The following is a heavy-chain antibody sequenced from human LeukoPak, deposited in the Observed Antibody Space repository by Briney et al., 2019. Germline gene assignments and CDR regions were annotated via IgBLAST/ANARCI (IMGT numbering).Heavy chain of an antibody. CDR2: TYYRSKWYN. CDR1: GDSVSSNSAA. CDR3: AREESPLDFSPIVGAPLRPLDYFDY. J-gene: IGHJ4*02. Sequence: SRTLSLTCAISGDSVSSNSAAWNWIRQSPSRGLEWLGRTYYRSKWYNDYAVSVKSRITINPDTSKNQFSLQLNSVTPEDTAVYYCAREESPLDFSPIVGAPLRPLDYFDYWGQGTLVTVSS. V-gene: IGHV6-1*01. D-gene: IGHD1-26*01.